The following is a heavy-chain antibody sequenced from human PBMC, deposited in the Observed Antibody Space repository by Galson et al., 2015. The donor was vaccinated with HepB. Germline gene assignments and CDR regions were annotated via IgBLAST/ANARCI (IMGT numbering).Heavy chain of an antibody. J-gene: IGHJ4*02. D-gene: IGHD6-13*01. CDR2: IRSKANNYAT. CDR3: TRLGDFSGYSSR. CDR1: GFTFSGSA. Sequence: SLRLSCAASGFTFSGSAIHWVRQASGKGPEWVGRIRSKANNYATSYVPSLKGRFTISRDESKNMAYLHMKSLKTEATAVYYCTRLGDFSGYSSRWGQGTLVTVSS. V-gene: IGHV3-73*01.